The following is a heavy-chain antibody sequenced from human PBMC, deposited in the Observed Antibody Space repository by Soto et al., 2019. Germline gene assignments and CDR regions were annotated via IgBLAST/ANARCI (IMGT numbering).Heavy chain of an antibody. V-gene: IGHV2-5*02. D-gene: IGHD2-2*02. J-gene: IGHJ4*02. CDR3: AHTIPPRIFDY. CDR2: IYWDDDK. Sequence: QITLKESGPTLVKPTQTLTLTCTFSGFSLSTSGVGVGWIRQPPGKALEYLALIYWDDDKRYSPSLESRLTITKDTSKNQVVLTMTNMDPMDTATYYCAHTIPPRIFDYWGQGTLVTVSS. CDR1: GFSLSTSGVG.